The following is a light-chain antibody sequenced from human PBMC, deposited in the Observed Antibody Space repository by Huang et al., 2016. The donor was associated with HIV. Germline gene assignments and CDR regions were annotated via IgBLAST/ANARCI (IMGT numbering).Light chain of an antibody. V-gene: IGKV3-11*01. CDR2: DAS. Sequence: IVLTQSPSTLSLSPGERATLSCRASQSVSTYLAWYQQHPGQAPRLLIYDASNRATGSPARFSGSGSRTDFTLTIGGLEPEDFAVYYCQQRYNWPTFGQGTRLEIK. J-gene: IGKJ5*01. CDR3: QQRYNWPT. CDR1: QSVSTY.